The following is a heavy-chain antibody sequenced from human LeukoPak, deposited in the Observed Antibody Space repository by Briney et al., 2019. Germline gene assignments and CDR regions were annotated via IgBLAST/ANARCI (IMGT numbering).Heavy chain of an antibody. J-gene: IGHJ4*02. CDR3: ASDLTGDIDY. CDR1: GGSFSGYY. CDR2: INHSGST. D-gene: IGHD7-27*01. V-gene: IGHV4-34*01. Sequence: SETLSLTCAVYGGSFSGYYWSWIRQPPGKGLEWIGEINHSGSTNYNPSLKSRVTISVDTSKNQFSLKLSSVTAADTAVYYCASDLTGDIDYWGQGTLVTVSS.